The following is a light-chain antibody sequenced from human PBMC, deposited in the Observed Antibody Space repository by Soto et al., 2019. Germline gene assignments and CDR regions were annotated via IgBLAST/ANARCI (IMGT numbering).Light chain of an antibody. J-gene: IGKJ1*01. CDR2: GAS. Sequence: EIVLTQSPDTLSLSPGERATLSCSASQSVSSNLAWYQQKPGQAPRLLIYGASTRATGIPARFSGSGSGTEFTLTISSLQSGDFAVYYCQQYNNWPRTFGQGTKVDIK. CDR3: QQYNNWPRT. CDR1: QSVSSN. V-gene: IGKV3-15*01.